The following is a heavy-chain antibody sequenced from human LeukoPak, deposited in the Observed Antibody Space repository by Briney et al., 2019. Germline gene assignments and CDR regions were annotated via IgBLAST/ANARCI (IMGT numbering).Heavy chain of an antibody. Sequence: PSETLSLTCNVSGVSISSGSNYWGWIRQPPGKTLEWIGSIYSSGSTYYNSSLKSRVTISVDTSKNQFSLKLSSVTAADTAVYYCARRRLRGGGIDYWGQGTLVTVSS. CDR3: ARRRLRGGGIDY. CDR2: IYSSGST. D-gene: IGHD3-16*01. V-gene: IGHV4-39*07. J-gene: IGHJ4*02. CDR1: GVSISSGSNY.